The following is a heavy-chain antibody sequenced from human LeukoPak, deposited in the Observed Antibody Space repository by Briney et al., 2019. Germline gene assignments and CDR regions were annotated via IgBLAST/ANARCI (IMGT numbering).Heavy chain of an antibody. CDR2: IYYSGST. CDR3: ARARYGGNPYFDY. CDR1: GGSVSDSYY. D-gene: IGHD4-23*01. Sequence: SETLSLTCTVSGGSVSDSYYWSWIRQPPGKGLEWIGYIYYSGSTNYNPSLKSRVTISVDTSKNQFSLKLSSVTAADTAVYYCARARYGGNPYFDYWGQGTLVTVSS. J-gene: IGHJ4*02. V-gene: IGHV4-61*01.